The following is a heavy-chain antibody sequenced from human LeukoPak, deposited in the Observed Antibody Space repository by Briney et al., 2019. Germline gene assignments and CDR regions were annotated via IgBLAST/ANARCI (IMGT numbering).Heavy chain of an antibody. CDR2: IYTSGST. D-gene: IGHD3-10*01. CDR3: ASPRYYYGSGSYYAPAD. V-gene: IGHV4-61*02. Sequence: SQTLSLTCTVSGGSISSGSYYWSWIRQPAGKGLVRIGRIYTSGSTNYNPSLKSRVTISVDTSKNQFSLKLSSVTAADTAVYYCASPRYYYGSGSYYAPADWGQGTLVTVSS. CDR1: GGSISSGSYY. J-gene: IGHJ4*02.